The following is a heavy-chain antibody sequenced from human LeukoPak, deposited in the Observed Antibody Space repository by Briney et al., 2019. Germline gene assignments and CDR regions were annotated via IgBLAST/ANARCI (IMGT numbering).Heavy chain of an antibody. V-gene: IGHV3-23*01. CDR1: GFTFSSSS. CDR2: ITDAVGST. Sequence: GGSLRLSCAASGFTFSSSSISWVRQAPGKGLEWVSAITDAVGSTHYADSVKGRFTISSNNSKNTVYLQMNSLRPEDMAVYYCAKEIFSGLLYIDYWGQGTLVTVSS. J-gene: IGHJ4*02. CDR3: AKEIFSGLLYIDY. D-gene: IGHD5-12*01.